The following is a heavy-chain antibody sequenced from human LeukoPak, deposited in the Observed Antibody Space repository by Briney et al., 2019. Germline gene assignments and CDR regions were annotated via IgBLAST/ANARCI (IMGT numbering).Heavy chain of an antibody. J-gene: IGHJ4*02. D-gene: IGHD3-16*01. CDR2: IYTSGGT. V-gene: IGHV4-61*02. CDR3: ARDPGDYFDY. CDR1: GGSISSGSYY. Sequence: SQTLSLTCTVSGGSISSGSYYWSWIRQPAGKGLEWIGRIYTSGGTNYNPSLKSRVTISVDTSKNQFSLKLSSVTAADTAVYYCARDPGDYFDYWGQGTLVTVSS.